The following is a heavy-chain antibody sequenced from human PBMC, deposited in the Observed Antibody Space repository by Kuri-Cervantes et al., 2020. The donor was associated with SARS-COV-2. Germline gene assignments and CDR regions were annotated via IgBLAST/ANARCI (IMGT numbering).Heavy chain of an antibody. J-gene: IGHJ5*02. CDR2: IKSETDGGTT. Sequence: GGSLRLSCAASGFDFTHAWMNWVRQAPGKGLEWVGRIKSETDGGTTDYAAPVKGRFTISRDDSKNTLYLQVNSLETEDTAVYYCARAWSGRSLEFDPWGQGTLVTVSS. D-gene: IGHD3-3*01. V-gene: IGHV3-15*07. CDR1: GFDFTHAW. CDR3: ARAWSGRSLEFDP.